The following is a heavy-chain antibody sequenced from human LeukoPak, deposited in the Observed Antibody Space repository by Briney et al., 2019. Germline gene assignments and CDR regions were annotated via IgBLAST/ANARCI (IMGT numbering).Heavy chain of an antibody. J-gene: IGHJ3*02. CDR1: GYTFTGYY. D-gene: IGHD5-12*01. Sequence: ASVKVSCKASGYTFTGYYMHWVRQAPGQGLEWIGWINPNSGGTNYAQKFQGRVTMTRDTSISTAYMELSRLRSDDTAVYYCARDGKVDSGYDLEAFDIWGQGTMVTVSS. V-gene: IGHV1-2*02. CDR2: INPNSGGT. CDR3: ARDGKVDSGYDLEAFDI.